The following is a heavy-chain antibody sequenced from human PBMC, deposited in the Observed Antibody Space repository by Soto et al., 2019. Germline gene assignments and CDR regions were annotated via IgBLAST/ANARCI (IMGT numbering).Heavy chain of an antibody. Sequence: TLSLTCTVSGGSISSGGYYWSWIRQHPGKGLEWIGYIYYSGSTYYNPSLQSRVTISVDTSKNQFSLKLSSVTAADTAVYYCAKSRLEQYYFDYWGQGTLVTVSS. CDR1: GGSISSGGYY. CDR2: IYYSGST. CDR3: AKSRLEQYYFDY. J-gene: IGHJ4*02. V-gene: IGHV4-31*03.